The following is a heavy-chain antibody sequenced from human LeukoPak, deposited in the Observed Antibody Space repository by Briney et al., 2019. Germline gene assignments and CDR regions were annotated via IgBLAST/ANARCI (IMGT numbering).Heavy chain of an antibody. Sequence: KPSETLSLTCTVSGASISTYYWSWIRQPAGKGLEWIGRIYSSGSANYNPSLKSRITMSVDTSKNQFSLEVSSVTAADTAVYYCAREGPSGYNYGLYYFDCWGQGTLVTVSS. D-gene: IGHD5-18*01. CDR3: AREGPSGYNYGLYYFDC. J-gene: IGHJ4*02. V-gene: IGHV4-4*07. CDR1: GASISTYY. CDR2: IYSSGSA.